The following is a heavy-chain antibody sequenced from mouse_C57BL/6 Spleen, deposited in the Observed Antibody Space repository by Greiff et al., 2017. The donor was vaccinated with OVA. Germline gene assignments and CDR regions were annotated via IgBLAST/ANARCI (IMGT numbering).Heavy chain of an antibody. J-gene: IGHJ1*03. CDR2: IWGGGST. Sequence: QVQLKESGPGLVAPSQSLSITCTVSGFSLTSFGVDWVRPPSGKGLVWLGVIWGGGSTNYNSALRSRLSIRKDNSKSQVFLKMNSLQTDDTAMYCCAKRRNYWYFDVWGTGTTVTVSS. CDR1: GFSLTSFG. CDR3: AKRRNYWYFDV. V-gene: IGHV2-9*01.